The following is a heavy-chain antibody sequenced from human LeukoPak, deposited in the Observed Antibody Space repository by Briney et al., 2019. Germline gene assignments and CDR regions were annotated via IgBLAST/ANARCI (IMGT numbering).Heavy chain of an antibody. J-gene: IGHJ5*02. V-gene: IGHV4-34*01. CDR3: ARERVVPYPFALAH. D-gene: IGHD2-15*01. CDR2: INHSGST. CDR1: GGSFSGYY. Sequence: SETLSLTCAVYGGSFSGYYWSWIRQPPGKGLEWIGEINHSGSTNYNPSLKSRVTISVDTSKNQFSLKLSSVTAADTAVYFRARERVVPYPFALAHWGQEIMVTVSS.